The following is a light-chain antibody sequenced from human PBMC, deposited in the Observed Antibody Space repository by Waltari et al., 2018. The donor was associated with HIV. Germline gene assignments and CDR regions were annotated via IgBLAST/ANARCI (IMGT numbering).Light chain of an antibody. CDR1: SDAVGGYDH. CDR2: GVR. CDR3: SSYTRSISVA. V-gene: IGLV2-14*03. Sequence: QSALTQPASVSGSPGQTVTITCTGTSDAVGGYDHVAWYQQPTDTPPRLIIFGVRRRPSGVDGRFSASKSGNVASLTITGLRPDDEAHYFCSSYTRSISVAFGGGTRLTVL. J-gene: IGLJ2*01.